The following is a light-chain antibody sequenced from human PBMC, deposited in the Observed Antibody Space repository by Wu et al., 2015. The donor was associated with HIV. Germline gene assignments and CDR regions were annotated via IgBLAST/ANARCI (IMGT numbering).Light chain of an antibody. CDR2: DAF. CDR3: QQRSSWPWT. J-gene: IGKJ1*01. CDR1: QSIDSN. Sequence: EVVLTQSPDTLSLSPGERATLSCRASQSIDSNVAWYQQKPGQAPRLLIYDAFYRATGIPGRFSGSGSGTDFTLTINSLEPEDFAVYYCQQRSSWPWTFGQGTKVEIK. V-gene: IGKV3-11*01.